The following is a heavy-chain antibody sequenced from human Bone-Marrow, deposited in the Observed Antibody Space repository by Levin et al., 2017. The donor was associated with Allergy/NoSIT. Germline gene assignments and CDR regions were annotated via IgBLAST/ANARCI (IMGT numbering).Heavy chain of an antibody. D-gene: IGHD3-22*01. J-gene: IGHJ4*02. V-gene: IGHV3-48*02. CDR2: ISGDSFTI. CDR3: AREENYYGRSGIDY. Sequence: GESLKISCAGSGFNLISYNMNWVRQAPGKGLEWVSYISGDSFTIYYADSVKGRFTISRDNAKNSLYLQMNSLRDEDTALYYCAREENYYGRSGIDYWGQGTLVTVSS. CDR1: GFNLISYN.